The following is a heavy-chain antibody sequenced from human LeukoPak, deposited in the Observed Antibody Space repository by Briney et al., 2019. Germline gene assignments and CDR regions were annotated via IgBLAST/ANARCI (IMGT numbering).Heavy chain of an antibody. V-gene: IGHV3-48*03. CDR2: ISSSGSTI. J-gene: IGHJ5*02. D-gene: IGHD2-15*01. CDR1: GFTFSNYE. Sequence: PGGSLRLSCAASGFTFSNYEMICLRQAPGKGLEWISYISSSGSTIYYADSVKGRFTISRDNAENSLYLHMSSLRAEDTAVYYCARDRIMVVGPYNWFDPWGRGTLVTVSS. CDR3: ARDRIMVVGPYNWFDP.